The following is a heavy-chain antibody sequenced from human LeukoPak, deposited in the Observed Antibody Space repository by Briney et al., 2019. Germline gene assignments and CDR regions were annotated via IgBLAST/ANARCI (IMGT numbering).Heavy chain of an antibody. D-gene: IGHD3-10*01. CDR1: GFTFSSYA. CDR2: ISGSGGST. V-gene: IGHV3-23*01. Sequence: GGSLRLSCAASGFTFSSYATSWVRQAPGKGLEWVSAISGSGGSTYYADSVKGRFTISRDNSKNTLYLQMNSLRAEDTAVYYCAKARRNYYGSGSYYPIWGQGTLVTVSS. CDR3: AKARRNYYGSGSYYPI. J-gene: IGHJ4*02.